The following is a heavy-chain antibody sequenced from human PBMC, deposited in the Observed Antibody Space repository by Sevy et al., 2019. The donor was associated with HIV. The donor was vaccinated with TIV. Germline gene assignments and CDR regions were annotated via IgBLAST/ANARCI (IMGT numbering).Heavy chain of an antibody. Sequence: GGSLRLSCAASGFTFSDYYMSWIRQAPGKGLEWVSYISSSGSTIYYADSVKGRFTISRDNAKNSLYLQMNSLRAEDTAVYYCARVPLCRGGSCTDAWFDPWGQGTLVTVSS. J-gene: IGHJ5*02. V-gene: IGHV3-11*01. D-gene: IGHD2-15*01. CDR2: ISSSGSTI. CDR1: GFTFSDYY. CDR3: ARVPLCRGGSCTDAWFDP.